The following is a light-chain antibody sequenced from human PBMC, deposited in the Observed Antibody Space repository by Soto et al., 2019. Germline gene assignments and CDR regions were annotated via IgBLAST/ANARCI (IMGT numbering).Light chain of an antibody. CDR3: QQLDSYPRT. CDR2: AAS. Sequence: DIPMTQSPSSLSASVGDRVSITCRASQSISTYLNWYQQKPGKAPRLLIYAASSLQSGVPSRFSGSGSGTDFTLTISSLQPEDFATYYCQQLDSYPRTFGQGTKVEIK. V-gene: IGKV1-39*01. CDR1: QSISTY. J-gene: IGKJ1*01.